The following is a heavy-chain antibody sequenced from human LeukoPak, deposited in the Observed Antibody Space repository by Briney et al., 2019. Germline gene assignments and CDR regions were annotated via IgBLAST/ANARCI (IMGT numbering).Heavy chain of an antibody. Sequence: GASVKVSCKASGYTFTGYYMHWVRQAPGQGLEWMGWINPNSGGTNYAQKFQGRVTMTRDTSISTAYMELSRLRSDDTAVYYCARSSSDRRVGPTMFESWGQGTLVTVSS. CDR2: INPNSGGT. V-gene: IGHV1-2*02. CDR3: ARSSSDRRVGPTMFES. D-gene: IGHD1-26*01. CDR1: GYTFTGYY. J-gene: IGHJ4*02.